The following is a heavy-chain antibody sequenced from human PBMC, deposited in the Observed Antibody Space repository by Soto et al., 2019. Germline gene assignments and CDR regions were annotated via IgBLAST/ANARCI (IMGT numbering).Heavy chain of an antibody. D-gene: IGHD5-12*01. Sequence: GGSLRLSCAASGFTFSSYGMHCVRQAPGKGREWVAVISYDGSNKYYADSVKGRFTISRDNSKNTLYLQMNSLRAEDTAVYYCAKEVATHDPWGKGTLVNVSS. V-gene: IGHV3-30*18. CDR2: ISYDGSNK. CDR3: AKEVATHDP. J-gene: IGHJ5*02. CDR1: GFTFSSYG.